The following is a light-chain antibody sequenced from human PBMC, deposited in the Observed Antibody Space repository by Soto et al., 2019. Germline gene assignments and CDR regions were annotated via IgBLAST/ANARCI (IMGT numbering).Light chain of an antibody. V-gene: IGKV1-5*01. CDR2: GAS. J-gene: IGKJ2*01. CDR3: QQYSSSSPT. Sequence: DIQMTQSPSTLSASVGDRVTITCRASQSINSWLAWYQQKPGKDPKLLIYGASSLESGVPSKFSGSGSVTEFTLTIDSLQPDDFATYYCQQYSSSSPTFGQGTKLEIK. CDR1: QSINSW.